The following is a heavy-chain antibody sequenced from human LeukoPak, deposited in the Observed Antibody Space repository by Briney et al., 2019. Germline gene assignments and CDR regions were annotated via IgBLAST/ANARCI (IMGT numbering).Heavy chain of an antibody. D-gene: IGHD3-22*01. Sequence: PGGSLRLSCAASGFTFSHYWMSWVRQTPGKGLEWVANINQDGTEKDYVDSVKGRFTISRDNAKNSLYLQMNSLRAEDTAVYYCARDLRESDYDSSGYYFYFDYWGQGTLVTVSS. J-gene: IGHJ4*02. CDR3: ARDLRESDYDSSGYYFYFDY. CDR2: INQDGTEK. V-gene: IGHV3-7*03. CDR1: GFTFSHYW.